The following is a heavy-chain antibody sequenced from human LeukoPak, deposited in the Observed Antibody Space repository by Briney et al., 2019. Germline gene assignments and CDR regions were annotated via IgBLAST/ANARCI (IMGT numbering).Heavy chain of an antibody. CDR3: ARERDYYDSSGSPPGTSGFDY. CDR1: GGSFSGYY. J-gene: IGHJ4*02. CDR2: IYYSGST. V-gene: IGHV4-59*01. Sequence: SETLSLTCAVYGGSFSGYYWSWIRQPPGKGLEWIGYIYYSGSTNYNPSLKSRVTISVDTSKNQFSLKLSSVTAADTAVYYCARERDYYDSSGSPPGTSGFDYWGQGTLVTVSS. D-gene: IGHD3-22*01.